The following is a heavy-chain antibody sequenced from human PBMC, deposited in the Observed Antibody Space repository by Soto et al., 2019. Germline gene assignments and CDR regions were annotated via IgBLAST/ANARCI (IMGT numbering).Heavy chain of an antibody. V-gene: IGHV3-23*01. Sequence: PGGSLSLSCAASGFTFSDFGMSWVRQAPGKGLEWVSVISGSGDATYYAASVKGRFTLSRDNSKNTLYLQMNSLTVADTAVYYCAKKVTIYAVDPADYWGQGTQVTVSS. CDR3: AKKVTIYAVDPADY. J-gene: IGHJ4*02. CDR1: GFTFSDFG. CDR2: ISGSGDAT. D-gene: IGHD3-3*01.